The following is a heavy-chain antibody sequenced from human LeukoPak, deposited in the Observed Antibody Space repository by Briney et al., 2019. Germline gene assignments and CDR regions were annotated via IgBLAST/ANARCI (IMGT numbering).Heavy chain of an antibody. V-gene: IGHV4-59*01. J-gene: IGHJ6*04. CDR3: ARLTANSGSRYYYYGMDV. CDR2: IYYSGST. Sequence: SETLSLTCTVSGGSISSYYWSWFRQPPGKGLEWIGYIYYSGSTNYNPSLKSRVTISVDTSKNQFSLKLSSVTAADTAVYYCARLTANSGSRYYYYGMDVWGKGTTVTVSS. CDR1: GGSISSYY. D-gene: IGHD7-27*01.